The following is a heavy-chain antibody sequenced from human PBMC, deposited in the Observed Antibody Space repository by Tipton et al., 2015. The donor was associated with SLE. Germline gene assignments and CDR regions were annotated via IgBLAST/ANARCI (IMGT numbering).Heavy chain of an antibody. Sequence: LSLTCTVSGASISSSSSYYWGWIRQPPGKGLEWIANIYYSGSTYYNPSLKSRVAISVDTSKNQFSLRLSSVTAADSAVYYCARYELWFGNYYWGQGTLVTVSS. D-gene: IGHD3-10*01. CDR3: ARYELWFGNYY. CDR1: GASISSSSSYY. J-gene: IGHJ4*02. CDR2: IYYSGST. V-gene: IGHV4-39*07.